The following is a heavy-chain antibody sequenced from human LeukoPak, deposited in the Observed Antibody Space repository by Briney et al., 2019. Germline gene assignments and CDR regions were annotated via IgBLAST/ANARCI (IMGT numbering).Heavy chain of an antibody. Sequence: GGSLRLSCAASGFTFNSYAMTWVRQAPGKGLEWVSSITGSGGSTYCVDSEKGRFTISRDNSKNTVYLKMHSLRAEDTAVYYCAKGPTYLDYWGQGTQVTVSS. CDR3: AKGPTYLDY. CDR1: GFTFNSYA. V-gene: IGHV3-23*01. J-gene: IGHJ4*02. D-gene: IGHD3-16*01. CDR2: ITGSGGST.